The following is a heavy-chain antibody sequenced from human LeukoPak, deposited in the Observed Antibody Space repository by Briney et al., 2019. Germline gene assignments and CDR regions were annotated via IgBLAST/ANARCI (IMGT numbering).Heavy chain of an antibody. J-gene: IGHJ4*02. D-gene: IGHD2-2*01. V-gene: IGHV4-4*07. CDR3: ARDRSSAYYRDYFDY. Sequence: PSETLSLTCTVSSGSIGNYYWNWIRQPAGKELEWIGRIHNSGSTNYKPSLKSQVTMSIDTSENRFSLRLTSVTAADTALYYCARDRSSAYYRDYFDYWGQGILVTVSS. CDR1: SGSIGNYY. CDR2: IHNSGST.